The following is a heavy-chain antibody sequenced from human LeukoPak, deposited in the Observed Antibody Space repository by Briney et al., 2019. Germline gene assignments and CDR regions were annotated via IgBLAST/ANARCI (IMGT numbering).Heavy chain of an antibody. CDR3: ARRITMVRGVIGFDY. D-gene: IGHD3-10*01. V-gene: IGHV3-7*01. Sequence: PGGSLRLSCAASGFTFSSYWMSWVRQAPGKGLEWVANIKQDGSEKYYVDSVKGRFTISRDNAKNSLYLQMNSLRAEDTAVYYYARRITMVRGVIGFDYWGQGTLVTVSS. CDR2: IKQDGSEK. J-gene: IGHJ4*02. CDR1: GFTFSSYW.